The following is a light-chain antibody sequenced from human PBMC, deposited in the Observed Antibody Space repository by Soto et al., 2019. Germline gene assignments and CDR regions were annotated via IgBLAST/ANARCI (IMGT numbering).Light chain of an antibody. CDR3: QQYNNWPPKWT. J-gene: IGKJ1*01. V-gene: IGKV3D-15*01. Sequence: EIVMTQSPATLSVSPGERATLSCRASQSVSTNLAWYQQKPGQAPRLLIYDASTRATGIPARFSGSGSGTEFTLTISSLQSADFAVYYCQQYNNWPPKWTFGQGTKVDIK. CDR2: DAS. CDR1: QSVSTN.